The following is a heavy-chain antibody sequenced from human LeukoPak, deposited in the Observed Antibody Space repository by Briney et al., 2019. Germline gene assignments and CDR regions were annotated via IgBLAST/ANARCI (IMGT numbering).Heavy chain of an antibody. V-gene: IGHV3-21*01. CDR1: GFTFSSYS. Sequence: KPGGSLRLSCAASGFTFSSYSMNWVRQAPGKGLEWVSSISSSSSYIYYADSLKGRFTISRDNAKNSLYLQMNSLRAEDTAVYYCAGALEAAAGTYNDAFDIWGQGTMSTVSS. D-gene: IGHD6-13*01. CDR2: ISSSSSYI. CDR3: AGALEAAAGTYNDAFDI. J-gene: IGHJ3*02.